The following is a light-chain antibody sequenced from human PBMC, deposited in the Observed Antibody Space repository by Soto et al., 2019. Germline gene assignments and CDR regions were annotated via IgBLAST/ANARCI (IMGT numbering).Light chain of an antibody. CDR1: QSVSSS. CDR2: DAS. CDR3: EQRSDFPVT. J-gene: IGKJ3*01. Sequence: EIGLTQSPATLSLSPGERATLSCRASQSVSSSLVWYQQKPGQAPRLLIYDASNRATGIPARFSGSGSGTVFPLTSSSQVPEDFAVYYGEQRSDFPVTFGRGTKVDIK. V-gene: IGKV3-11*01.